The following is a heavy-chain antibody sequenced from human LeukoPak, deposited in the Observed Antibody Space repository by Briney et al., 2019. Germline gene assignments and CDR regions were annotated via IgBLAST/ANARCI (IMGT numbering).Heavy chain of an antibody. Sequence: GGSLRLSCAASGFTFSSYAMSWVRQAPGNGLEWVSAISGSGGSTYYADSVKGRFTISRDNSKNTLYLQMNSLRAEDAAVYYCAKSGYSWDYYFDYWGQGTLVTVSS. V-gene: IGHV3-23*01. CDR3: AKSGYSWDYYFDY. CDR1: GFTFSSYA. D-gene: IGHD5-18*01. J-gene: IGHJ4*02. CDR2: ISGSGGST.